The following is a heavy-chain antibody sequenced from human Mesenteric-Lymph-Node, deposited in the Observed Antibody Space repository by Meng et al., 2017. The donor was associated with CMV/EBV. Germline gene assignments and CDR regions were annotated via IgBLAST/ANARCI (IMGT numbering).Heavy chain of an antibody. Sequence: GSLRLSCDVYGGSLSGYYWTWIRQSPGKGLEWIGEIAQGATTNYNPSLKSRVTISLDTSQNQLSLKLNSLSAADTAIYYCARAPPSYYLFRSGPGASDIWGQGTMVTVSS. D-gene: IGHD3-3*01. CDR1: GGSLSGYY. J-gene: IGHJ3*02. V-gene: IGHV4-34*01. CDR2: IAQGATT. CDR3: ARAPPSYYLFRSGPGASDI.